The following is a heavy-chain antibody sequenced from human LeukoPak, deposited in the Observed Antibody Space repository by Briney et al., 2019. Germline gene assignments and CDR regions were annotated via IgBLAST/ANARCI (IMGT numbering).Heavy chain of an antibody. Sequence: GGSLRHSXAASGFTFSSYGMHWVRQAPGKGLEWVAFIRYDGSSKYYADSVKGRFTISRDNSKNTLYLQMNSLRAEDTAVYYCARIPSLSWQQPFDYWGQGTLVTVSS. CDR2: IRYDGSSK. D-gene: IGHD6-13*01. CDR3: ARIPSLSWQQPFDY. V-gene: IGHV3-30*02. J-gene: IGHJ4*02. CDR1: GFTFSSYG.